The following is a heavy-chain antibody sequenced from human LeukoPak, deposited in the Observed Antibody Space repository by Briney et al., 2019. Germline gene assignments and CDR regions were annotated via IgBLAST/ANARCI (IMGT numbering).Heavy chain of an antibody. J-gene: IGHJ5*02. V-gene: IGHV4-59*01. Sequence: PSETLSLTCTVSGGSISCYYWSWIRQPPGKGLEWIGYIYYSGSTNYNPSLKSRVTISVDTSKNQFSLKLSSVTAADTAVYYCARSGRARGIAASFNWFDPWGQGTLVTVSS. CDR2: IYYSGST. D-gene: IGHD6-13*01. CDR3: ARSGRARGIAASFNWFDP. CDR1: GGSISCYY.